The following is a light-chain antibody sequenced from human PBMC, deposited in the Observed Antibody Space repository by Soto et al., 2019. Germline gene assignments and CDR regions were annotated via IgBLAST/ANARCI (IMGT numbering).Light chain of an antibody. CDR3: PQNYSSLYT. V-gene: IGKV1-39*01. J-gene: IGKJ2*01. CDR1: QIINTY. Sequence: DIQMTQSPSSLSASVGDRVTITCRASQIINTYLNWYQQKPGKPPKLLIFGASSLRSGVPSRFSGTGSGTDFTLTINSLQPDDFATYYCPQNYSSLYTFGQGTKLEIK. CDR2: GAS.